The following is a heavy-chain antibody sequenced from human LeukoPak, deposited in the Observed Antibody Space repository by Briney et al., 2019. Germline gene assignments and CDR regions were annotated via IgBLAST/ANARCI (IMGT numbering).Heavy chain of an antibody. CDR3: ARVAQYSGYDLDY. D-gene: IGHD5-12*01. V-gene: IGHV4-31*03. Sequence: SQTLSLTCTVSGGSISSGGYYWTWFRQHPGKGLERIGYIYYSGNTYYNPSPKRRVTLSVDTSKNQSSLKLSSVTAADPAVYYCARVAQYSGYDLDYWGQGTLVTVSS. J-gene: IGHJ4*02. CDR2: IYYSGNT. CDR1: GGSISSGGYY.